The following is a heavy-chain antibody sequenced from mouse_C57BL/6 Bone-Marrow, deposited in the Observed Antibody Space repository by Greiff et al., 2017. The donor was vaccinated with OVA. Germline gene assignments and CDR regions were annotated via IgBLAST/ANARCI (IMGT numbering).Heavy chain of an antibody. Sequence: VKLQQPGAELVKPGASVKVSCKASGYTFTSYWMHWVKQRPGQGLEWIGRIHPSDSDTNYNQKFKGKATLTVDKSSSTAYMQLSSLTSEDSAVYYCAIQVITTVVASGYYAMDYWGQGTSVTVSS. CDR1: GYTFTSYW. V-gene: IGHV1-74*01. CDR2: IHPSDSDT. J-gene: IGHJ4*01. CDR3: AIQVITTVVASGYYAMDY. D-gene: IGHD1-1*01.